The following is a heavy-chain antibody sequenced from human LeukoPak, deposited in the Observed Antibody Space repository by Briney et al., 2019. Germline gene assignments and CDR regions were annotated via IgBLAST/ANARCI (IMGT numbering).Heavy chain of an antibody. J-gene: IGHJ4*02. CDR2: ISGSGGST. V-gene: IGHV3-23*01. D-gene: IGHD3-22*01. CDR3: ATDSSGYYYALPFDY. Sequence: GGSLRLSCAASGFTFSSHAMSWVRQAPGKGLEWVSAISGSGGSTYYADSVKGRFTISRDNSKNTLYLQMNSLRAEDTAVYYCATDSSGYYYALPFDYWGQGTLVTVSS. CDR1: GFTFSSHA.